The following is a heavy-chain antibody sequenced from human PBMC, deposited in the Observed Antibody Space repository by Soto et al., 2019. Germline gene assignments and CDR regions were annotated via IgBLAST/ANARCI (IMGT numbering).Heavy chain of an antibody. J-gene: IGHJ4*02. CDR1: GGSISSGGYY. CDR3: ARDSRNYFDY. CDR2: IYYSGST. D-gene: IGHD1-1*01. V-gene: IGHV4-31*03. Sequence: QVQLQESGPGLVKPSQTLSLTCTVSGGSISSGGYYWSWIRQHPGKGLEWIGYIYYSGSTYYNPSLKSRVTMSVDTSQNRFSLKLSAVTAADTAVYYCARDSRNYFDYWGQGTLVTVSS.